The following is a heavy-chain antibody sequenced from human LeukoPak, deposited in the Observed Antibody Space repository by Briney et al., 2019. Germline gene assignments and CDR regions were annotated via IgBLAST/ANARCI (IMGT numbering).Heavy chain of an antibody. V-gene: IGHV4-59*01. CDR1: GGSISSYY. CDR3: ARGIAAADWWFDP. CDR2: IYYSGST. Sequence: PSETLSLTCTVSGGSISSYYWSWIRQPPGKGLEWIGYIYYSGSTNYNPSLKSRVTISVDTSKNQFSLKLSSVTAADTAVYYCARGIAAADWWFDPWGQGTLVTVSS. J-gene: IGHJ5*02. D-gene: IGHD6-13*01.